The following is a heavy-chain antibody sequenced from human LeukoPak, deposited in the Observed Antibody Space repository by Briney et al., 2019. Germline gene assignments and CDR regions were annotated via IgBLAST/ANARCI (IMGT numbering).Heavy chain of an antibody. J-gene: IGHJ4*02. CDR1: GFTFSDYY. CDR2: ISSSGSTI. CDR3: AREERWLQFGFDY. Sequence: GGSLRLSCAASGFTFSDYYMSWIRQAPGKGLEWVSYISSSGSTIYYADSVEGRFTISRDNAKNSLYLQMNSLRAEDTAVYYCAREERWLQFGFDYWGQGTLVTVSS. D-gene: IGHD5-24*01. V-gene: IGHV3-11*01.